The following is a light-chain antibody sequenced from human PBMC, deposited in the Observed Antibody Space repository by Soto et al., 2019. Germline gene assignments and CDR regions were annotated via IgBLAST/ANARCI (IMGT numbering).Light chain of an antibody. CDR2: DVS. Sequence: QSALTKPASVSGSPGQSITISCTGTSSDVGGYNYVYWYQQHPGKAPKLMIYDVSNRTSGVSNRFSGSKSGNTASLTISGLQAEDEAYYYCSSYTSSSTVVFGGGTKLTVL. CDR1: SSDVGGYNY. CDR3: SSYTSSSTVV. J-gene: IGLJ2*01. V-gene: IGLV2-14*01.